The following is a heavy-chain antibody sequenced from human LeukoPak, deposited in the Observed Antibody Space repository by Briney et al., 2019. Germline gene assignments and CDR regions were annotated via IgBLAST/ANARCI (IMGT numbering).Heavy chain of an antibody. J-gene: IGHJ4*02. CDR1: GGTFSSYG. CDR3: ARGVDTAMITNLVY. Sequence: GASVKVSCKPSGGTFSSYGISWVRQAPGQGLEWMGGIIPIFGTAKYAQKFQGRVTITTDESTSTAYMELSSLRYEDTAVYYCARGVDTAMITNLVYWGQGTLVTVSS. CDR2: IIPIFGTA. V-gene: IGHV1-69*05. D-gene: IGHD5-18*01.